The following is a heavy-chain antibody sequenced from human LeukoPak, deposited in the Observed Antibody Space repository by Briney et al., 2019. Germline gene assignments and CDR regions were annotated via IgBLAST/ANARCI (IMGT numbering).Heavy chain of an antibody. CDR1: GVTLSSYA. Sequence: GGSLRLSCAASGVTLSSYAMSWARQAPGKGLEWVSGISSSGSGGNTYYADSVKGRFTISRDSSKNTLFLLMNTLRAEDTAIYYCAKGRTVGASYWYFDLWGRGTLVTVSS. J-gene: IGHJ2*01. D-gene: IGHD1-26*01. CDR3: AKGRTVGASYWYFDL. V-gene: IGHV3-23*01. CDR2: ISSSGSGGNT.